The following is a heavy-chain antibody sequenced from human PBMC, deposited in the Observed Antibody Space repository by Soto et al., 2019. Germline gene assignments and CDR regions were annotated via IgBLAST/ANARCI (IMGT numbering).Heavy chain of an antibody. J-gene: IGHJ4*02. D-gene: IGHD4-17*01. CDR2: ISYDGSNK. Sequence: GGSLRLSCAASGFTFSSYAMHWVRQAPGKGLEWVAVISYDGSNKYYADSVKGRFTISRDNSKNTLYLQMNSLRAEDTAVYYCARENYGAQDYWGQGTLVTVSS. V-gene: IGHV3-30-3*01. CDR1: GFTFSSYA. CDR3: ARENYGAQDY.